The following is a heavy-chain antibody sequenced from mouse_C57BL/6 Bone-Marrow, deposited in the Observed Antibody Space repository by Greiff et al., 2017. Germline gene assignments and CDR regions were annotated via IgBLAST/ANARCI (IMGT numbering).Heavy chain of an antibody. CDR3: AGYGYDANY. D-gene: IGHD2-2*01. Sequence: QVQLQQPGAELVKPGASVKLSCKASGYTFTSYWMQWVKQRPGQGLEWIGEIDPSDSYTNYNQKFKGKATLTVDTSSSTAYMQLSSLTSEDSAVYYCAGYGYDANYWGQGTTLTVSS. J-gene: IGHJ2*01. V-gene: IGHV1-50*01. CDR2: IDPSDSYT. CDR1: GYTFTSYW.